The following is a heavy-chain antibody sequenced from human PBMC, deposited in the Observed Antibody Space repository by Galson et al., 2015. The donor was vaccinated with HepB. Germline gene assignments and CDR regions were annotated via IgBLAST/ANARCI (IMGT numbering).Heavy chain of an antibody. CDR1: GGTFSSYA. J-gene: IGHJ6*02. CDR2: IIPIFGTA. Sequence: SVKVSCKASGGTFSSYAISWVRQAPGQGLEWMGGIIPIFGTANYAQKFQGRVAITADESTSTAYMELSSLRSEDTAVYYCARDPHNGSGSYYYYGMDVWGQGTTVTVSS. D-gene: IGHD3-10*01. CDR3: ARDPHNGSGSYYYYGMDV. V-gene: IGHV1-69*13.